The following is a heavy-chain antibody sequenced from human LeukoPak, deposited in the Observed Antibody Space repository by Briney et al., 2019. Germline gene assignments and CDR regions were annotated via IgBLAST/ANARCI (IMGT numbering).Heavy chain of an antibody. CDR2: IYTSGST. D-gene: IGHD3-3*01. CDR1: GGSISSGGYY. Sequence: SETLSLTCTVSGGSISSGGYYWSWIRQPAGKGLEWIGRIYTSGSTNYNPSLKSRVTMSVDTSKNQFSLKLSSVTAADTAVYYCARGGTYDFWSGYRRVDDAFDIWGQGTMVTVSS. V-gene: IGHV4-61*02. J-gene: IGHJ3*02. CDR3: ARGGTYDFWSGYRRVDDAFDI.